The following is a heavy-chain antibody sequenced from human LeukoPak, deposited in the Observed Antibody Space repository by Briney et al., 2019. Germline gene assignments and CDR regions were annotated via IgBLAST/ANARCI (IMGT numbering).Heavy chain of an antibody. CDR1: GYSFTSYW. D-gene: IGHD6-13*01. CDR2: IYPGDSDT. V-gene: IGHV5-51*01. J-gene: IGHJ2*01. CDR3: ARQDSRIDLGGNWYFDL. Sequence: HGESLKISCKGSGYSFTSYWIGWVRQMPGKGLEWMGIIYPGDSDTRYSPSFQGQVTISADKSISTAYLQWSSLKASDTAMYYCARQDSRIDLGGNWYFDLWGRGTLVTVSS.